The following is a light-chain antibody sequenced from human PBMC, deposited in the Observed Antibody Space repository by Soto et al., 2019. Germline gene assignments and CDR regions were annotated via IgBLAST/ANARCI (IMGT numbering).Light chain of an antibody. CDR2: AVS. V-gene: IGLV2-14*01. CDR3: SSYTSSSTLYV. CDR1: SSDVGGYNY. Sequence: QYALTQPASVSGSPGQSITISCTGTSSDVGGYNYVSWYQQHPGKAPKLMIYAVSNRPSGVSNRFSGSKSGNTASLTISGLQAEDEADYYCSSYTSSSTLYVFGTGTKLTVL. J-gene: IGLJ1*01.